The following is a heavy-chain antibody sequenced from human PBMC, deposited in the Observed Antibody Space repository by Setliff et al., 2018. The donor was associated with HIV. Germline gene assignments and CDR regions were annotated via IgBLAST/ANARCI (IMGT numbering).Heavy chain of an antibody. V-gene: IGHV4-59*01. CDR3: ARGLWFGGSYWFDP. Sequence: SETLSLTCTVSGGSISTYYWSWIRQPPGKGLEWIGSIYFTGSSDNNPSLKSRVTMSIDTSKNQFSLKLSSVTAADTAVYYCARGLWFGGSYWFDPWGQGTLVTVSS. J-gene: IGHJ5*02. D-gene: IGHD3-10*01. CDR1: GGSISTYY. CDR2: IYFTGSS.